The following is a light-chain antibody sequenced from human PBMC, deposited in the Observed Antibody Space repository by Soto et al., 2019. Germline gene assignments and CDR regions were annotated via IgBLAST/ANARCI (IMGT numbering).Light chain of an antibody. CDR2: GAS. Sequence: EIVMTQSPATLSVSPGERATLSCRASQSVSSNLAWYQQKPGQAPRLLIYGASTRATGIPAGFSGSGSGTECTLTISSLQSEDFAVYYCQQYNNWPLTFGGGTKVEIK. CDR1: QSVSSN. J-gene: IGKJ4*01. V-gene: IGKV3-15*01. CDR3: QQYNNWPLT.